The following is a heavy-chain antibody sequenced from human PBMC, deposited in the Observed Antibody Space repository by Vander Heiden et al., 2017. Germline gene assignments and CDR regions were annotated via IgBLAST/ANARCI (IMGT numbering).Heavy chain of an antibody. V-gene: IGHV3-72*01. Sequence: EVQLVESGGGLVQPGGSLRLSCAASEFSFSDYYMDWVRQAPGKGLEWVGRIRNKAKSYTTDYAASVRGRFIISRDDSKNSLYLQMNSVKTEDTAVYYCTRDDGKSGYYHWGQGTLVTVSS. D-gene: IGHD3-3*01. J-gene: IGHJ5*02. CDR2: IRNKAKSYTT. CDR3: TRDDGKSGYYH. CDR1: EFSFSDYY.